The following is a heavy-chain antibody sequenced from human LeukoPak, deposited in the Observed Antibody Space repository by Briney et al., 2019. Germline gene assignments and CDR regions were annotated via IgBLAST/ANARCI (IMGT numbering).Heavy chain of an antibody. J-gene: IGHJ5*02. Sequence: SETLSLTCTVSGGSISGSSYYWGWIRQPPGKGLEWIGNIYYSGSTYYNPSLKSRVTISVDTSKNQFSLKLSSVTAADTAVYYCAREKGHSSSWSPPPNWFDPWGQGTLVTVSS. V-gene: IGHV4-39*07. CDR3: AREKGHSSSWSPPPNWFDP. CDR2: IYYSGST. CDR1: GGSISGSSYY. D-gene: IGHD6-13*01.